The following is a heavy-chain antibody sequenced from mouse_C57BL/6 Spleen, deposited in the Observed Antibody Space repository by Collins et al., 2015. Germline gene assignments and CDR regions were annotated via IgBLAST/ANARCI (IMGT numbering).Heavy chain of an antibody. D-gene: IGHD1-1*01. Sequence: QVQLQQSGAELVRPGTSVKVSCKASGYAFTNYLIEWVKQKPGQGLEWIGVINPGSGGTNYNEKFKGKATLTADKSSSTAYMQLSSLTSDDSAVYFCARKRPGSSPYYAMDYWGQGTSVTVSS. V-gene: IGHV1-54*01. J-gene: IGHJ4*01. CDR1: GYAFTNYL. CDR3: ARKRPGSSPYYAMDY. CDR2: INPGSGGT.